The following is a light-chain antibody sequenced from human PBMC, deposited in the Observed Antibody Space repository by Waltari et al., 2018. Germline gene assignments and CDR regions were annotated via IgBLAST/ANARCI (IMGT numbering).Light chain of an antibody. CDR3: AAWDDSLNGHVV. Sequence: QSVLTQPPSASGTPGQRVTISCSGSSSNIGSTTVNWFQQLPGTAPKLLIYTNNQRPSGVPYRFSGSKSGTSASLAISGLQSDDEADYYCAAWDDSLNGHVVFGGGTKLTVL. J-gene: IGLJ2*01. CDR1: SSNIGSTT. V-gene: IGLV1-44*01. CDR2: TNN.